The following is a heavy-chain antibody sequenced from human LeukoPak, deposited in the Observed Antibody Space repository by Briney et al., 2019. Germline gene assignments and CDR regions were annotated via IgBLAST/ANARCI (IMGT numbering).Heavy chain of an antibody. CDR1: GFTFSGSA. CDR2: ISGSGGST. D-gene: IGHD3-22*01. Sequence: GGSLRLSCAASGFTFSGSAMHWVRQAPGKGLEWVSAISGSGGSTYYADSVKGRFTISRDNSKNTLYLQMNSLRAEDTAVYYCAKGGWYYDSSGYCGYWGQGTLVTVSS. CDR3: AKGGWYYDSSGYCGY. J-gene: IGHJ4*02. V-gene: IGHV3-23*01.